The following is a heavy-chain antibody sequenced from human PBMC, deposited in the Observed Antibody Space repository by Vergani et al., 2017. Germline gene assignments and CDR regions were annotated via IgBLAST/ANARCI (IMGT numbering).Heavy chain of an antibody. CDR3: ARQSAGSGWSPGDFDD. CDR2: VDYSGTT. J-gene: IGHJ4*02. V-gene: IGHV4-30-2*01. CDR1: GDAISRYAYP. D-gene: IGHD6-19*01. Sequence: QLQLQESDSRLVNPSQTLSLTCTLSGDAISRYAYPWNWVRQPPGKPLEWIGSVDYSGTTYYNPSLGGRATMSIDKSKNHFSLTLTSVTAADSAFYFCARQSAGSGWSPGDFDDWGQGTLVTVSS.